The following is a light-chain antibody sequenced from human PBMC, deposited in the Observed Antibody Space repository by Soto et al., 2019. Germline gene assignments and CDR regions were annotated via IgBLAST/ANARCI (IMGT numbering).Light chain of an antibody. J-gene: IGKJ5*01. CDR1: QSVSSSY. CDR2: GAS. Sequence: EIVLTQSPGTLSLSPGERATLSCRASQSVSSSYLAWYQQKPGQAPRLLIYGASSRATGIPDRFSGSXSGXXXXXXXXXXXPEDFAVXYCQQYGSSPPITFGQGTRLEIK. V-gene: IGKV3-20*01. CDR3: QQYGSSPPIT.